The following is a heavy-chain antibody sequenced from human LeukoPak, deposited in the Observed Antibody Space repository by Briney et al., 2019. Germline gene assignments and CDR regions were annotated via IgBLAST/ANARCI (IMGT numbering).Heavy chain of an antibody. CDR2: TRSGSTYI. CDR3: ARDGIFDY. V-gene: IGHV3-21*01. J-gene: IGHJ4*02. Sequence: GGSLSLSCAASGFTFSTDSMHWVRRAPGKGLEWVSSTRSGSTYINFADSVKGRFTISRDDAKKSLYLQMNSLRAEDTAVYYCARDGIFDYWGQGTLVTVSS. CDR1: GFTFSTDS.